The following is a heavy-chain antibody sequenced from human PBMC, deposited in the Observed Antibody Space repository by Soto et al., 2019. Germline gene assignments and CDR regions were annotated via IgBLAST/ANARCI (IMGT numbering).Heavy chain of an antibody. CDR2: IYPGDSDT. D-gene: IGHD6-13*01. J-gene: IGHJ6*02. CDR1: GDSFTSYW. CDR3: ARQGAGYSSSWYGYYYYGMDV. V-gene: IGHV5-51*01. Sequence: GESLKISCKGSGDSFTSYWIGWVRQMPGKGLEWMGIIYPGDSDTRYSPSFQGQVTISADKSISTAYLQWSSLKASDTAMYYCARQGAGYSSSWYGYYYYGMDVWGQGTTVTVSS.